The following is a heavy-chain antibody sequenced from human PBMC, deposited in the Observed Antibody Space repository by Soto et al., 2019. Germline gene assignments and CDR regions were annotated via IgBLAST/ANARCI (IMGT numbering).Heavy chain of an antibody. CDR2: ISYDGTNK. CDR3: ARGPRDFCGRDCSSEN. V-gene: IGHV3-30*03. J-gene: IGHJ4*02. D-gene: IGHD2-21*02. CDR1: GFIFGSYG. Sequence: QVQLVESGGGVVQPGRSLRLSCTASGFIFGSYGMHWVRQAPGKGLEWVALISYDGTNKYYPDSVKGRFTISRDNPKNTLYLEMNSLRAEDTAVYYCARGPRDFCGRDCSSENWGQGTQVTVSS.